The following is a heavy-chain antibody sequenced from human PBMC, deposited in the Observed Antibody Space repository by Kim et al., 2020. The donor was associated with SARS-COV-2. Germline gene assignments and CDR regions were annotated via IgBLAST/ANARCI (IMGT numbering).Heavy chain of an antibody. CDR1: GFTFSNYW. CDR3: ATDPNSGPGAT. Sequence: GGSLRLSCAASGFTFSNYWMSWVRQVPGKGLEWVANIKQEGSEKHYVDSVKGRFTISRDNARNSLYLQMSSLRTEDTAVYYCATDPNSGPGATWGRGTLVIVSS. V-gene: IGHV3-7*03. J-gene: IGHJ5*02. D-gene: IGHD1-26*01. CDR2: IKQEGSEK.